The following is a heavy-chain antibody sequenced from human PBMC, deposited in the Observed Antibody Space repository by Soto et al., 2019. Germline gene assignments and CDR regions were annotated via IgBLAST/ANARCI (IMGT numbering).Heavy chain of an antibody. CDR1: GGSFSGYY. CDR3: ARGRYRYSSGWSPGPFYYYYGMDV. CDR2: INHGGST. D-gene: IGHD6-19*01. J-gene: IGHJ6*02. Sequence: PSETLSLTCAVYGGSFSGYYWSWIRQPPGKGLEWIGEINHGGSTNYNPSLKSRVTTSVDTSKNQFSLKLSSVTAADTAVYYCARGRYRYSSGWSPGPFYYYYGMDVWGQGTTVTVSS. V-gene: IGHV4-34*01.